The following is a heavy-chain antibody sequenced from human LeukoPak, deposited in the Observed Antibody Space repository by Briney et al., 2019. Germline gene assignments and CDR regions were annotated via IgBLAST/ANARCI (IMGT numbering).Heavy chain of an antibody. D-gene: IGHD6-13*01. CDR3: ARTVAAAGTPYYYYGMDV. V-gene: IGHV2-70*01. J-gene: IGHJ6*02. CDR1: GFSLSTSGMC. CDR2: IDWDDDK. Sequence: SGPTLVNPTQTLTLTCTFSGFSLSTSGMCVSWIRQPPGKALEWLALIDWDDDKYYSTSLKTRLTISKDTSKNQVVLTMTNMDPVDTATYYCARTVAAAGTPYYYYGMDVWGQGTTVTVSS.